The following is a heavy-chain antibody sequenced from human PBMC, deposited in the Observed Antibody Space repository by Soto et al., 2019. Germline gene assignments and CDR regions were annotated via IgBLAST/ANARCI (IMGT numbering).Heavy chain of an antibody. CDR3: ARDSQYDYVWGSYRPPGAFDI. V-gene: IGHV4-4*02. Sequence: SETLSLTCTVSTVSITTSNWLSWVRQPPGKGLEWIGYIYHSGSTNYNPSLKGRVTISVDKSKNQFSLKLSSVTAADTAVYYCARDSQYDYVWGSYRPPGAFDIWGQGTMVTVSS. D-gene: IGHD3-16*02. J-gene: IGHJ3*02. CDR2: IYHSGST. CDR1: TVSITTSNW.